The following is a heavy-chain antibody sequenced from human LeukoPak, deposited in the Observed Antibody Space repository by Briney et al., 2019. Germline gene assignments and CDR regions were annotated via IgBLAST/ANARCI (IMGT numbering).Heavy chain of an antibody. D-gene: IGHD1-26*01. J-gene: IGHJ4*02. CDR2: INAGNGNT. Sequence: ASVKVSCKASGGTFSSYAISWVRQAPGQGLEWMGWINAGNGNTKYSQKFQGRVTITRDTSASTAYMELSSLRSEDTAVYYCARERWEQPFDYWGQGTLVTVSS. CDR3: ARERWEQPFDY. CDR1: GGTFSSYA. V-gene: IGHV1-3*01.